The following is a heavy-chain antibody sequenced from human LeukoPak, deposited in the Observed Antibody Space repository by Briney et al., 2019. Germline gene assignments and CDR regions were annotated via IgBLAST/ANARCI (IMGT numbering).Heavy chain of an antibody. CDR1: GGSISSGGYY. CDR2: IYYSGST. J-gene: IGHJ4*02. D-gene: IGHD3-22*01. CDR3: ARGGYYDSSGYPFDY. V-gene: IGHV4-31*03. Sequence: PSQTLSLTCTVSGGSISSGGYYWSRIRQHPGKGLEWIGYIYYSGSTYYNPSLKSRVTISVDTSKNQFSLKLSSVTAADTAVYYCARGGYYDSSGYPFDYWGQGTLVTVSS.